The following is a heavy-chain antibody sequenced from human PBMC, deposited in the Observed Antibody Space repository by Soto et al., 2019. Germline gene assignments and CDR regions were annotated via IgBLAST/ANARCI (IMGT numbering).Heavy chain of an antibody. CDR2: INPDNSNT. D-gene: IGHD3-10*01. Sequence: QVQLVQSGAEVKKPGASVKVPCKASGYNFTDYALHWVRQAPGQGLEWMGWINPDNSNTKYSQKFQGRVTISSDTSATTAYMELRSLTSEYTAVYYCAVVFYYYGSGSDSWGQGTLVIASS. CDR3: AVVFYYYGSGSDS. V-gene: IGHV1-3*01. J-gene: IGHJ5*02. CDR1: GYNFTDYA.